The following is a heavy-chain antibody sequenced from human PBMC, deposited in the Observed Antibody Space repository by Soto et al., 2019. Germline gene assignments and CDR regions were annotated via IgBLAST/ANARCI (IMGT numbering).Heavy chain of an antibody. CDR1: RYIFTTYA. D-gene: IGHD1-20*01. CDR3: ARPITSYNYFYGVDV. V-gene: IGHV1-3*04. CDR2: INTDEGNT. J-gene: IGHJ6*02. Sequence: GASVKVSCKASRYIFTTYAMHWVRQAPGQGLEWMGWINTDEGNTKYSQKFQDRVTITRDTSASTAYMELSSLRSDDTAVYYCARPITSYNYFYGVDVWGQGTTVTVSS.